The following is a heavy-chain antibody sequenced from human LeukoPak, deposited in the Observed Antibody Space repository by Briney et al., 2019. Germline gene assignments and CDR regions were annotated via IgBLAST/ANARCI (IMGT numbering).Heavy chain of an antibody. J-gene: IGHJ4*02. CDR3: AHSQRRGSCTGGSCYHFDY. D-gene: IGHD2-15*01. CDR1: GFSLSRSGVG. CDR2: IYWDDDE. V-gene: IGHV2-5*02. Sequence: SGPTLVNPPQTLTLTCTFSGFSLSRSGVGVGWIRQPPGKALEWLALIYWDDDERHSPSLKSRLTITKDTSKNQVVLTVTLMDPVDTGTYYCAHSQRRGSCTGGSCYHFDYWGQGTLVTVSS.